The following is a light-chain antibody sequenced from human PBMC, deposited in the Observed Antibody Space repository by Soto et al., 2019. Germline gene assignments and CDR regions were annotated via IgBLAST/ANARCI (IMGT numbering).Light chain of an antibody. V-gene: IGKV3-20*01. J-gene: IGKJ4*01. Sequence: EIVLTQSPGILSLSPGERATLSCRASQNVRSDYLAWYQQKPGQAPRLLIFDASSRATGIPHRFSGSGSGTDFTLTISRLDPEDFAVYYCQQYAGSITFGGGTKVEI. CDR1: QNVRSDY. CDR3: QQYAGSIT. CDR2: DAS.